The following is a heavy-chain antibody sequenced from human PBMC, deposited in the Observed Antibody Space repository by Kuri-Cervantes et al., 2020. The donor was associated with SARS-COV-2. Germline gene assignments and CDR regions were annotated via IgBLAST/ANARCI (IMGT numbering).Heavy chain of an antibody. CDR3: AKPTVRGELAFDY. D-gene: IGHD3-10*01. CDR1: GFTFSSYA. V-gene: IGHV3-23*01. CDR2: ISGSGGST. Sequence: GESLKISCAASGFTFSSYAMSWVRQASGKGLEWVSAISGSGGSTYYADSVKGRFTISRDNSKNTLYLQMNSLRAEDTAVYYCAKPTVRGELAFDYWGQGTLVTVSS. J-gene: IGHJ4*02.